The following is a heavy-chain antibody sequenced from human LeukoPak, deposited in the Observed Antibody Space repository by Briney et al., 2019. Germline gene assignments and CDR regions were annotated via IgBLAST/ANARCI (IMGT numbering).Heavy chain of an antibody. Sequence: ASVKVSCKASGYTFTGYYMHWVRQAPGQGLEWMGWINPNSGGTNYAQKFQGRVTMTRDTSISTAYMELSRLRSDDTAEYYCARAGDIVVVPAAIVLDWGQGTLVTVSS. CDR3: ARAGDIVVVPAAIVLD. CDR2: INPNSGGT. D-gene: IGHD2-2*02. V-gene: IGHV1-2*02. CDR1: GYTFTGYY. J-gene: IGHJ4*02.